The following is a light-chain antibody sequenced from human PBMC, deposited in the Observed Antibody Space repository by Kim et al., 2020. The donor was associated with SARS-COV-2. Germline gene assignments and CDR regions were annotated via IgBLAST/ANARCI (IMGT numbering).Light chain of an antibody. V-gene: IGLV2-14*03. CDR1: TNDFGSLAF. CDR3: SSFTTTSSLV. Sequence: QSILLPSAVTTNDFGSLAFVSWYQHHPGNAPTLLIFDVHNRPLGVSPRFSGSKSGNTASLTISGLQPDDDANYYCSSFTTTSSLVFGGGTKVTVL. J-gene: IGLJ2*01. CDR2: DVH.